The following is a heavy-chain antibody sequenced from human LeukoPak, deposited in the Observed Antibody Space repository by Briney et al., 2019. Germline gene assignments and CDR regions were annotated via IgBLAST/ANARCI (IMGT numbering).Heavy chain of an antibody. D-gene: IGHD3-22*01. CDR2: MYYSGST. J-gene: IGHJ5*02. Sequence: WETLSLTCTVSGGSINSYYWNWIRQAPGKGLEWIGYMYYSGSTNYNPSLKSRATISVDTSKNQLSLKLSSATAADTVVYYCARGQAGSSGYGPYHWFDPWGQGTLVTVSS. CDR1: GGSINSYY. CDR3: ARGQAGSSGYGPYHWFDP. V-gene: IGHV4-59*01.